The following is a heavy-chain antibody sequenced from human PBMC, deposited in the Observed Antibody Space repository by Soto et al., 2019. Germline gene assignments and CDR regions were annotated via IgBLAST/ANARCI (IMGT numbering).Heavy chain of an antibody. D-gene: IGHD3-16*01. J-gene: IGHJ4*02. CDR3: ARKGGESSDGLYYFDS. CDR1: GGSTSSDNY. CDR2: IYYSGNT. Sequence: QVQLQESGPGLVKPSQTLSLTCTVSGGSTSSDNYWSWIRQPPGKGLEWIGHIYYSGNTDYNPSLKSRLAKSIDTSKNPFPLKLSSVTAPDTAVYFCARKGGESSDGLYYFDSWGQGSLVTVSS. V-gene: IGHV4-30-4*01.